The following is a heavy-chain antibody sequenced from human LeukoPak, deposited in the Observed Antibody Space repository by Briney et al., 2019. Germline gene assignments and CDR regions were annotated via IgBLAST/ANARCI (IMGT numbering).Heavy chain of an antibody. CDR3: ARIHSLYYYDSSGYGAFDI. CDR1: GFTFSSYG. Sequence: GGSLRLSCAASGFTFSSYGMHWVRQAPGKGLEWVAAISYDGSNKYYADSVKGRFTISRDNSKNTLYLQMNSLRAEDTAVYYCARIHSLYYYDSSGYGAFDIWGQGTMVTVSS. V-gene: IGHV3-30*03. J-gene: IGHJ3*02. CDR2: ISYDGSNK. D-gene: IGHD3-22*01.